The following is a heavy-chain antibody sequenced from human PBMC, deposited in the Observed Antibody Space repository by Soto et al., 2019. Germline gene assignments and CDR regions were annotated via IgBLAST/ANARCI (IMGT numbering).Heavy chain of an antibody. CDR1: GGSFSGYY. J-gene: IGHJ5*02. CDR2: INHSGST. CDR3: ASDGTFPGSSFINWFDP. V-gene: IGHV4-34*01. Sequence: SETLSLTCAVYGGSFSGYYWSWIRQPPGKGLEWIGEINHSGSTNYNPSLKSRVTISVDTSKNQFSLKLSSVTAADTAAYYCASDGTFPGSSFINWFDPWGQGTLVTVSS. D-gene: IGHD6-6*01.